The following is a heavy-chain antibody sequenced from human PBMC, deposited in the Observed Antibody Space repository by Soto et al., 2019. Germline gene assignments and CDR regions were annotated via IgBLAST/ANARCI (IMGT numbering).Heavy chain of an antibody. CDR1: DFTFRNYA. CDR2: IAEGGSNK. V-gene: IGHV3-30*03. J-gene: IGHJ5*02. Sequence: GGSLRLSCAASDFTFRNYAMTWVRQAPGKGLEWVSFIAEGGSNKYYADSVKGRFTISRDNSKNTLYLQMNSLRAEDTAVYYCERDGDTVTTPNWFDTWGQGTLVTVSS. CDR3: ERDGDTVTTPNWFDT. D-gene: IGHD4-17*01.